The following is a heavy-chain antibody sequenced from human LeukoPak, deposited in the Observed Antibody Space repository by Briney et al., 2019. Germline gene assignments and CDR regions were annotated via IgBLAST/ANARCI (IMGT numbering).Heavy chain of an antibody. D-gene: IGHD3-3*01. Sequence: SETLSLTCTVSGGSISSYYWSWIRQPPGKGLEWIGYIYYSGSTNYNPSLKSRVTISVDTSKNQFSLKLSSVTAADTAVYYCARVNMEYYDFWSGYYSGAYFDYWGQGTLVTVSS. CDR2: IYYSGST. CDR1: GGSISSYY. J-gene: IGHJ4*02. V-gene: IGHV4-59*01. CDR3: ARVNMEYYDFWSGYYSGAYFDY.